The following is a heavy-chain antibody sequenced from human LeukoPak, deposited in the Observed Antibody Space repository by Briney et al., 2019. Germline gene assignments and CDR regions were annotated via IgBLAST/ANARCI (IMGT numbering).Heavy chain of an antibody. J-gene: IGHJ3*02. D-gene: IGHD3-22*01. V-gene: IGHV4-59*01. Sequence: SETLSLTCTASGGSISSYYWSWIRQPPGKGLEWIGYIYYSGSTNYNPSLKSRVTISVDTSKNQFSLKLSSVTAADTAVYYCASYAYYDSSGYYGAFDIWGQGTMVTVSS. CDR2: IYYSGST. CDR3: ASYAYYDSSGYYGAFDI. CDR1: GGSISSYY.